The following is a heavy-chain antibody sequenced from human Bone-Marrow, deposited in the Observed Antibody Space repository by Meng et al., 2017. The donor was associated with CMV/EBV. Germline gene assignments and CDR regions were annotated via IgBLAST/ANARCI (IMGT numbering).Heavy chain of an antibody. V-gene: IGHV1-18*01. CDR1: GYTFTSYG. D-gene: IGHD6-6*01. CDR2: ISAYNGNT. J-gene: IGHJ6*02. CDR3: ARNLYSSSQKSANYYYYYGMDV. Sequence: ASVKVSCKASGYTFTSYGISWVRQAPGQGLEWMGWISAYNGNTNYAQKLQGRVTMTTDTSTSTAYMELRSLRSDDTAVYYCARNLYSSSQKSANYYYYYGMDVWGQGTTVTVSS.